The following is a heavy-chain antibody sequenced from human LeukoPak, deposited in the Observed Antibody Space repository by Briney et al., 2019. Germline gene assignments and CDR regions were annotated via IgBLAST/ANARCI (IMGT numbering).Heavy chain of an antibody. V-gene: IGHV4-39*01. Sequence: SETLSLTCTVSGGSISSSTYSWGWIRQPPGKGPEWIGSVYSSGRTYYNPSLKSRVTISVDTSKNQLSLKLTSVTAADTAVYYCARRKRSGCSSTSCLLNWFDPWGQGTLVTVSS. CDR1: GGSISSSTYS. D-gene: IGHD2-2*01. J-gene: IGHJ5*02. CDR2: VYSSGRT. CDR3: ARRKRSGCSSTSCLLNWFDP.